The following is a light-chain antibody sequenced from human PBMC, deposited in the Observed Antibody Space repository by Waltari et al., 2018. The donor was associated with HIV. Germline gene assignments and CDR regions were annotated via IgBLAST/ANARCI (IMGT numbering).Light chain of an antibody. V-gene: IGLV2-23*01. CDR1: NSYIGINNP. CDR3: TSYGGSRNWL. J-gene: IGLJ2*01. CDR2: EAI. Sequence: QSALTHPASDSGTTGKSILIPCTGTNSYIGINNPVSRFQQHPGKALKLIIYEAIKRPSGVSDRISGSKSANTASLTISGLQAEDEADYYCTSYGGSRNWLFGGGTKLTVL.